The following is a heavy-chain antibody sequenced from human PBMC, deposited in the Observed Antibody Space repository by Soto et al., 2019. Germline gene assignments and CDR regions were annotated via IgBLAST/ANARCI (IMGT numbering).Heavy chain of an antibody. Sequence: ASVKVSCKASGYTFTRYTTNWVRQAPGQRLEWMGWINPDNGNTKSSQKFQDRVIITRDTSASTAYMDLSSLRSEDTAVYYCARGIATGQLDPWGQGTLVTVSS. CDR1: GYTFTRYT. CDR2: INPDNGNT. CDR3: ARGIATGQLDP. D-gene: IGHD2-15*01. J-gene: IGHJ5*02. V-gene: IGHV1-3*01.